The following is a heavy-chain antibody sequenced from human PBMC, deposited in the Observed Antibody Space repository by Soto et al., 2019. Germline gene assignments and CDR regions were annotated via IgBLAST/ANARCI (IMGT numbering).Heavy chain of an antibody. CDR2: ISGSGGST. CDR1: GFTFSSYA. D-gene: IGHD6-13*01. CDR3: AKFSGGIAAAGNLMDY. J-gene: IGHJ4*02. Sequence: GGSLRLSCAASGFTFSSYAMSWVRQAPGKGLEWVSAISGSGGSTYYADSVKGRFTISRDNSKNTLYLQMNSLRAEDTAVYYCAKFSGGIAAAGNLMDYWGQGTLVTVSS. V-gene: IGHV3-23*01.